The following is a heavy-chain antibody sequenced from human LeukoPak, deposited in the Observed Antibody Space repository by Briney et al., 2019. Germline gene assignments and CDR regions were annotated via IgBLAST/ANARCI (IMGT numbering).Heavy chain of an antibody. D-gene: IGHD2-15*01. CDR1: GFTVSSNS. Sequence: GGSLRLSCTVSGFTVSSNSMSWVRQAPGKGLEWVSFIYSDNTHYSDSVKGRFTISRDNSKNTLYLQMSSLRAEDTAVYYCAKSGLNRFDYWGQGTLVTVSS. CDR3: AKSGLNRFDY. V-gene: IGHV3-53*01. CDR2: IYSDNT. J-gene: IGHJ4*02.